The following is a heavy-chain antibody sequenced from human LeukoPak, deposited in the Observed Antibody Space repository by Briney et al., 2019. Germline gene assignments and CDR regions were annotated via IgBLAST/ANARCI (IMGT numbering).Heavy chain of an antibody. Sequence: TLSLTCSVSGTSISSGDSYWSWIRQHPGTGLEWIGYIYYSGNTYYNPSLESRVTMSVDTSRNQFSLNLNSVTGADTAVYYCAREDYHGMDVWGQGTTVTVSS. CDR1: GTSISSGDSY. CDR3: AREDYHGMDV. CDR2: IYYSGNT. J-gene: IGHJ6*02. V-gene: IGHV4-31*03.